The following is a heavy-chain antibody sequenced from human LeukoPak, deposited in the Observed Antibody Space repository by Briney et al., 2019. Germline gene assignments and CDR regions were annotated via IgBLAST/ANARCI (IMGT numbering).Heavy chain of an antibody. CDR2: IYTSGST. J-gene: IGHJ5*02. CDR3: ARGRYDYVWGSYPNWFDP. CDR1: GGSISSGSYY. Sequence: SLTLSLTCTVSGGSISSGSYYWSWIRQPAGKGLEWIGRIYTSGSTNYNPSLKSRVTISVDTSKNQFSLKLSSVTAADTAVYYCARGRYDYVWGSYPNWFDPWGQGTLVTVSS. V-gene: IGHV4-61*02. D-gene: IGHD3-16*02.